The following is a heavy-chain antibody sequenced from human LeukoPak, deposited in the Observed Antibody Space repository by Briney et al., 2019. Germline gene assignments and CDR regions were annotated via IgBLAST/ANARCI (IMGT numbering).Heavy chain of an antibody. J-gene: IGHJ4*02. D-gene: IGHD1-26*01. CDR1: GASISSYY. V-gene: IGHV4-59*01. CDR2: IFHTGST. CDR3: ARGGASSLPFDY. Sequence: SETLSLTCTVSGASISSYYWSWIRQPPGKGLEWIGFIFHTGSTNYSPSLKSRVTISLDTSKKEFSLKLSSVTAADTAVYYCARGGASSLPFDYWGQGTLVTVPS.